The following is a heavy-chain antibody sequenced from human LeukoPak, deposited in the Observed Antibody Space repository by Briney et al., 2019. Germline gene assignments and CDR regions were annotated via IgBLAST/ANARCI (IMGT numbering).Heavy chain of an antibody. V-gene: IGHV3-23*01. CDR2: ISGSGGST. D-gene: IGHD6-13*01. CDR1: GFTFSNYA. CDR3: AKAVAAAANYYYYGMDV. Sequence: GGSLRLSCAASGFTFSNYAMGWVRQAPGKGLEWVSAISGSGGSTYYADSVKGRFTISRDNSKNTLYLQMNSLRAEDTAVYYCAKAVAAAANYYYYGMDVWGQGTTVTVSS. J-gene: IGHJ6*02.